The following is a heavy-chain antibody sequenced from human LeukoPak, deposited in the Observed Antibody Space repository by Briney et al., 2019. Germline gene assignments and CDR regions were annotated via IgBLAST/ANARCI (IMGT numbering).Heavy chain of an antibody. D-gene: IGHD1-26*01. Sequence: GASVKVSCKVSGYTFTELSLHWVRQAPGKGLEWMGGFDPEDGETIYAQKFQGRVTMTEDTSTDTAYMELSSLRSEDTAVYYCATDFGRYQITGGWFDPWGQGTLVTVSS. J-gene: IGHJ5*02. V-gene: IGHV1-24*01. CDR1: GYTFTELS. CDR2: FDPEDGET. CDR3: ATDFGRYQITGGWFDP.